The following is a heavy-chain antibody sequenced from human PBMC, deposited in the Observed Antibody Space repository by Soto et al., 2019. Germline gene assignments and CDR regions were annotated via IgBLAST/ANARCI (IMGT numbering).Heavy chain of an antibody. CDR1: GGSISSYY. CDR3: ARQGFGPLHGLVDV. D-gene: IGHD3-10*01. V-gene: IGHV4-59*08. J-gene: IGHJ6*02. CDR2: VHHSWGS. Sequence: QVQLQESGPGLVKPSETLSLSCTVSGGSISSYYWSWFRQSPGKRMEWIGYVHHSWGSSYNPSLQSRVAISLDTSKSQFSLNVTSVTPTDTAVYYCARQGFGPLHGLVDVWGQGTTVTVSS.